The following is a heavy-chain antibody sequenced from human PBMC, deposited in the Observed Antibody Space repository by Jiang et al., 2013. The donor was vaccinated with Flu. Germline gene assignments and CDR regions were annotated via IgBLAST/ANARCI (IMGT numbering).Heavy chain of an antibody. Sequence: SLKSRVTISVDTSKNQFSLKLSSVTAADTAVYYCASGSYSAFDIWGQGTMVTVSS. J-gene: IGHJ3*02. CDR3: ASGSYSAFDI. D-gene: IGHD1-26*01. V-gene: IGHV4-31*02.